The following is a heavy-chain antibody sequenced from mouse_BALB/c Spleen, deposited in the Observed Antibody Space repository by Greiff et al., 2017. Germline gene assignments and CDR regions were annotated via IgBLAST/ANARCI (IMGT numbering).Heavy chain of an antibody. CDR1: GYSITSDYA. CDR3: ARFYYDYDGGYAMDY. D-gene: IGHD2-4*01. Sequence: EVQLVESGPGLVKPSQSLSLTCTVTGYSITSDYAWNWIRQFPGNKLEWMGYISYSGSTSYNPSLKSRISITRDTSKNQFFLQLNSVTTEDTATYYCARFYYDYDGGYAMDYWGQGTSVTVSS. J-gene: IGHJ4*01. V-gene: IGHV3-2*02. CDR2: ISYSGST.